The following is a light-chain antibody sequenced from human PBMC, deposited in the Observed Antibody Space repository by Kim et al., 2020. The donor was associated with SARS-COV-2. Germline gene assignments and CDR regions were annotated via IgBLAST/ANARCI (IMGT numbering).Light chain of an antibody. CDR1: NIGSKS. CDR2: YDS. J-gene: IGLJ3*02. Sequence: APGKTARITCGGNNIGSKSVHWYQQKPGQAPVLVIYYDSDRPSGIPERFSGCNSGNTATLTISRVEAGDEADYYCQVWDSSSDHPVFGGGTKLTVL. V-gene: IGLV3-21*04. CDR3: QVWDSSSDHPV.